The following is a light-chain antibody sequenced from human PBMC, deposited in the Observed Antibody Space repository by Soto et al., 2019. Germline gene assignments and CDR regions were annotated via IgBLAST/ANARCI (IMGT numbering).Light chain of an antibody. V-gene: IGKV3-20*01. J-gene: IGKJ1*01. CDR1: QSISSTY. CDR3: QQYDSPPRT. Sequence: EIVLTQSPGTLSLSPGKRVTLSCRASQSISSTYLAWYQQKPGQAPRLLIYGASSRATGIPDRFSGSGSDXDXXXXXXXLXPEDFSVYYCQQYDSPPRTFGQGTKVEVQ. CDR2: GAS.